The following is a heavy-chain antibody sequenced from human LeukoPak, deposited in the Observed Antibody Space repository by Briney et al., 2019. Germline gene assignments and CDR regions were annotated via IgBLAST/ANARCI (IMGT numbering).Heavy chain of an antibody. Sequence: PSETLSLTCTVSGGSISSSSYYWGWIRQPPGKGLEWIGSIYYSGSTYYNPSLKSRVTISVDTSKNQFSLKLSSVTAADTAVYYCARLRWTVTSELPDYWGQGTLVTVSS. CDR1: GGSISSSSYY. V-gene: IGHV4-39*01. D-gene: IGHD4-17*01. CDR2: IYYSGST. CDR3: ARLRWTVTSELPDY. J-gene: IGHJ4*02.